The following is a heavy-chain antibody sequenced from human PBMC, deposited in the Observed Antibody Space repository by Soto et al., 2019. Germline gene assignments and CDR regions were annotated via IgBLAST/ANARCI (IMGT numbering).Heavy chain of an antibody. CDR2: ISAYNGNT. Sequence: ASVKVFCKASGYTFNFYGITWVRQAPGQVLEWMGWISAYNGNTNYAQKLQGRVTMTTDTSTSTAYMELRSLRPDDTAVYYCARDEFGGSNWFEPWGQGTLVTVSS. V-gene: IGHV1-18*01. CDR1: GYTFNFYG. D-gene: IGHD1-26*01. J-gene: IGHJ5*02. CDR3: ARDEFGGSNWFEP.